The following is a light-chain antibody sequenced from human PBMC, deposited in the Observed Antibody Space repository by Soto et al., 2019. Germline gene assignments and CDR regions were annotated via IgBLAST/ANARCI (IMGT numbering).Light chain of an antibody. Sequence: DIQMTQSPSSVSASVGDRVTITCRASQNIWRLLAWYQQKPGKAXELLIYDASSLQSGVPPRFSGSGSGTDFTLTISSLQTEDFAVYYGQQYNNWPPYTFGQGTKVDIK. CDR2: DAS. CDR1: QNIWRL. V-gene: IGKV1-12*01. J-gene: IGKJ1*01. CDR3: QQYNNWPPYT.